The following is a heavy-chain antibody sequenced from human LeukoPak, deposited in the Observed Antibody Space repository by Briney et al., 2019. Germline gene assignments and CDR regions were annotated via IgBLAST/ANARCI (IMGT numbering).Heavy chain of an antibody. Sequence: GSLRLSCAASGFTFSSYAMHWVRQAPGKGLEWVAVISYDGSNKYYADSVKGRFTISRDNSKNTLYLQMNSLRAEDTAVYYCAKVYTTMVIRDRFDYWGQGTLVTVSS. D-gene: IGHD5-18*01. CDR2: ISYDGSNK. V-gene: IGHV3-30-3*01. CDR3: AKVYTTMVIRDRFDY. J-gene: IGHJ4*02. CDR1: GFTFSSYA.